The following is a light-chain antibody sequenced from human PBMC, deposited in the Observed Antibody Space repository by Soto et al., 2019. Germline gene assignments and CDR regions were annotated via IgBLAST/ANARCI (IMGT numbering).Light chain of an antibody. CDR3: NAYTRSDTYV. J-gene: IGLJ1*01. V-gene: IGLV2-14*01. CDR2: EVS. CDR1: SSDVGGYNF. Sequence: QSALTQPASVSGSPGQSITISCTGTSSDVGGYNFVSWYQQHPGKAPKLMIYEVSNRPSEVSNRFSGSKSGNTSSLTISGLQAEDDADYYCNAYTRSDTYVFGTGTKLTVL.